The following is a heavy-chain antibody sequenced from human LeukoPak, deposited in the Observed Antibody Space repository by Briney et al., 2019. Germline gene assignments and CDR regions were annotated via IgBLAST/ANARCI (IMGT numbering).Heavy chain of an antibody. CDR3: AKNRGAPL. V-gene: IGHV3-23*01. Sequence: GGSLRLSCAASGFTFSSYAMSWVRQAPGKGLEWVSDINGSGGNTYYADSVKGRFTISRDNSKNTLYLQMNSLRVEDTAIYYCAKNRGAPLWGQGTLVTVSS. CDR2: INGSGGNT. CDR1: GFTFSSYA. J-gene: IGHJ4*02. D-gene: IGHD2/OR15-2a*01.